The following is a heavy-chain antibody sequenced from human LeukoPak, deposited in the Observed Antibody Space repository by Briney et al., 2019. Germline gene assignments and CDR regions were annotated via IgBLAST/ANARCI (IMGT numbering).Heavy chain of an antibody. D-gene: IGHD3-10*01. Sequence: GESLKISCKGSGYSFTSYGISWVRQAPGQGLEWMGWISAYNGNTNYAQKLQGRVTMTTDTSTSTAYMELRSLRSDDTAVYYCARDVTMVRGVHDYWGQGTLVTVSS. CDR2: ISAYNGNT. CDR1: GYSFTSYG. V-gene: IGHV1-18*01. J-gene: IGHJ4*02. CDR3: ARDVTMVRGVHDY.